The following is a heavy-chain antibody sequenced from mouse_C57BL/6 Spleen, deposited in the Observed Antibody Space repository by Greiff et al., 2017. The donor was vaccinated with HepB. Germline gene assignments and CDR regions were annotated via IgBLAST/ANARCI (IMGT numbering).Heavy chain of an antibody. Sequence: EVMLVESGGGLVQPGGSMKLSCVASGFTFSNYWMNWVRQSPEKGLEWVAQIRLKSDNYATHYAESVKGRFTISRDDSKRSVYLQMNNLRAEDTGIYYCTGGLRSGWYFDVWGTGTTVTVSS. D-gene: IGHD2-4*01. V-gene: IGHV6-3*01. CDR2: IRLKSDNYAT. CDR1: GFTFSNYW. J-gene: IGHJ1*03. CDR3: TGGLRSGWYFDV.